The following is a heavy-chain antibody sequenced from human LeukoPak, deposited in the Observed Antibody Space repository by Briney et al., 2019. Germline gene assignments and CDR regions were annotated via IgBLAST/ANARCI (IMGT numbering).Heavy chain of an antibody. CDR3: ARVDWEGSGSYYFDY. V-gene: IGHV3-23*01. CDR2: ISGSGADT. Sequence: GGSLRLSCAASGFTFSSYAMSWVRQAPGKGLEWVSVISGSGADTYYADSVGGRFTISRDNSKNTLYLQMNNLRAEDTAVYYCARVDWEGSGSYYFDYWGQGTLVTVSS. J-gene: IGHJ4*02. D-gene: IGHD1-26*01. CDR1: GFTFSSYA.